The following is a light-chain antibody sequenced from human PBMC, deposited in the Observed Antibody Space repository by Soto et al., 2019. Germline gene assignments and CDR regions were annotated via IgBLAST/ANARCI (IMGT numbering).Light chain of an antibody. Sequence: DIQMTQSPSTLSAYVGDRVTITCRASQSLSGWLAWYQQKPGKAPKLLIYDASTLESGVPSRFSGSGSGTEFTLTLSSLQPDDFATYYCQQYNSLWSFGQGTKVEIK. CDR1: QSLSGW. V-gene: IGKV1-5*01. CDR2: DAS. CDR3: QQYNSLWS. J-gene: IGKJ1*01.